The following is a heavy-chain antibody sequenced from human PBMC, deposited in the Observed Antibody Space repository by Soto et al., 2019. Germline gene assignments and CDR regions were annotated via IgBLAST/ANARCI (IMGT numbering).Heavy chain of an antibody. J-gene: IGHJ6*02. V-gene: IGHV1-18*01. Sequence: ASVKVSCKASGYTFTSYGISWARQAPGQGLEWMGWISAYNGNTNYAQKLQGRVTMTTDTSTSTAYMELRSLRSDDTAVYYCARDSGYCTNGVCYINYYYYGMDVWGQGTTVTVSS. CDR1: GYTFTSYG. D-gene: IGHD2-8*01. CDR3: ARDSGYCTNGVCYINYYYYGMDV. CDR2: ISAYNGNT.